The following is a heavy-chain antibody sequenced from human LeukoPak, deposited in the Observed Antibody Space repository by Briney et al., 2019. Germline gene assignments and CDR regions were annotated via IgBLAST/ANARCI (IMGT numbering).Heavy chain of an antibody. D-gene: IGHD1-26*01. Sequence: SETLSLTCTVSGGSISSGDYYWSWIRQPPGKGLEWIGYIYYGGSTSLTPSLKSRVTISVDTSKNQFSLKLSSVTAADTAVYYCARVKGSGSYRSNWFDPWGQGTLVTVSS. J-gene: IGHJ5*02. CDR3: ARVKGSGSYRSNWFDP. V-gene: IGHV4-30-4*01. CDR1: GGSISSGDYY. CDR2: IYYGGST.